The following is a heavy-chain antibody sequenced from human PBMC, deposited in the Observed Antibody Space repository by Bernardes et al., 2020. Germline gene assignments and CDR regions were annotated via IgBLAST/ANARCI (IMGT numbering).Heavy chain of an antibody. J-gene: IGHJ2*01. Sequence: GCSLRLSCTASGFTFSSLAMSWVRQAPGKGLEWVSGLDPSGGGTYYAASVMGRFTMFRDNSQNTLYLQMNSLRADDTAIYYCARDMTTVTSGYFDFWGRGTLVSVSS. CDR2: LDPSGGGT. D-gene: IGHD4-17*01. CDR3: ARDMTTVTSGYFDF. CDR1: GFTFSSLA. V-gene: IGHV3-23*01.